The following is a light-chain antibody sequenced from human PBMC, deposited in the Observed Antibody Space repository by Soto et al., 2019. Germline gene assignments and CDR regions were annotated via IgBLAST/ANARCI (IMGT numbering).Light chain of an antibody. CDR1: SSDVGGYNY. V-gene: IGLV2-14*01. CDR3: SSYAHSSTVV. J-gene: IGLJ2*01. CDR2: EVS. Sequence: QSALTQPASVSGSPGQSITISCTGTSSDVGGYNYVSWYQQHPGKAPKLMIYEVSYRPSGVSNRFSGSKSGNTASLTISGLLAEDEADYYCSSYAHSSTVVFGGGTKLTVL.